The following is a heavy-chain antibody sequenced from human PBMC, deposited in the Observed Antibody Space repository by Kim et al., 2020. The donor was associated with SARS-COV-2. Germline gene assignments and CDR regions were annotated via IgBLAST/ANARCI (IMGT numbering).Heavy chain of an antibody. V-gene: IGHV3-21*01. D-gene: IGHD3-9*01. Sequence: GGSLRLSCAASGFTFSSYSMNWVRQAPGKGLEWVSSISSSSSYIYYADSVKGRFTISRDNAKNSLYLQMNSLRAEDTAVYYCASQEGGLTGILWSRDYWGQGTLVTVSS. CDR1: GFTFSSYS. CDR2: ISSSSSYI. CDR3: ASQEGGLTGILWSRDY. J-gene: IGHJ4*02.